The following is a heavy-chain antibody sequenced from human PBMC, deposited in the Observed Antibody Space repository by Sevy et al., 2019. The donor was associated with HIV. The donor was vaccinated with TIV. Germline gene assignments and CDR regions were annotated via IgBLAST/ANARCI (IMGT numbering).Heavy chain of an antibody. CDR2: INPNSGGT. D-gene: IGHD6-13*01. CDR3: ARARYSSSWYFWFHP. V-gene: IGHV1-2*02. CDR1: GYTFTGYY. Sequence: ASVKVSCKASGYTFTGYYMHWVRQAPGQGLEWMGWINPNSGGTNYAQKFQGRVTMTRDTSISTAYMELSRLRSDDTAVYYCARARYSSSWYFWFHPWGQGTLVTVSS. J-gene: IGHJ5*02.